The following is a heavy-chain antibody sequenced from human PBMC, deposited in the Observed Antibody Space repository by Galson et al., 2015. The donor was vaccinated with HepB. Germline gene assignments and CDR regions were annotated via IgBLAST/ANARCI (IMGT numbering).Heavy chain of an antibody. CDR2: ISWNSGSI. CDR3: AKGSPHFWSAPPDY. V-gene: IGHV3-9*01. CDR1: GFPFDDYA. Sequence: SLRLSCAASGFPFDDYAMHWVRQAPGKCLEWVSGISWNSGSIGYADSVKGRFTISRDNAKNSLYLQMNSLRAEDTALYYCAKGSPHFWSAPPDYWGQGTLVTVSS. D-gene: IGHD3-3*02. J-gene: IGHJ4*02.